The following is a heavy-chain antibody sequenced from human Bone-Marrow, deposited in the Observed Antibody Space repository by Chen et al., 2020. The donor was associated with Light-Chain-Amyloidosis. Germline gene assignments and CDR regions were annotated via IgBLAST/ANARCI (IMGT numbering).Heavy chain of an antibody. CDR1: GDSITSSTDY. CDR3: VRSRYSTGPFEV. J-gene: IGHJ1*01. V-gene: IGHV4-39*07. Sequence: QVQLQLSGPGLVKPSEPLSLKCSVSGDSITSSTDYWGWIRQPPGKGLEYIASIYSSGSSYYKPSLKSRVTISVDTSKNQFSLRLTPATAADTAVYYCVRSRYSTGPFEVWGQGSLVTVSS. D-gene: IGHD3-16*02. CDR2: IYSSGSS.